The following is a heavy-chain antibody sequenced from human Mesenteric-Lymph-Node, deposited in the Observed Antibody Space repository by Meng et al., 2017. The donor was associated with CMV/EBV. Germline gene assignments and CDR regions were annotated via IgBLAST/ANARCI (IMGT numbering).Heavy chain of an antibody. V-gene: IGHV1-2*02. CDR3: ATVGGYGSGSYLAF. D-gene: IGHD3-10*01. CDR1: GYTFTGYY. J-gene: IGHJ4*02. Sequence: ASVKVSCKASGYTFTGYYMHWVRQAPGQGLEWMGWINPNSGGTNYAQKFQGRVTMTRDTSISTAYMELSSLIPDDSAVYYCATVGGYGSGSYLAFWGQGALVTVSS. CDR2: INPNSGGT.